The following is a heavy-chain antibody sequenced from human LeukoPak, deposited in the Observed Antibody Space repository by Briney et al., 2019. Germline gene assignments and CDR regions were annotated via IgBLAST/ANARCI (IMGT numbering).Heavy chain of an antibody. J-gene: IGHJ5*02. CDR1: DGSISSSSYY. D-gene: IGHD1-1*01. CDR3: ACSRLERLLYWFDP. V-gene: IGHV4-39*01. CDR2: ISHSGIT. Sequence: SETLSLTCTVSDGSISSSSYYWGWIRQPPGTALEWVGYISHSGITDYNPSLKSRVSISIDRSKNQFSLQLNSVTPEDTAVYYCACSRLERLLYWFDPWGQGTLVTVSS.